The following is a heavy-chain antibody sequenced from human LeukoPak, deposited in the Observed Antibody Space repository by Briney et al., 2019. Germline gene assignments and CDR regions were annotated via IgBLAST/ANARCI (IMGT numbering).Heavy chain of an antibody. Sequence: SETLSLTCTVSGGSISSYYWSWIRQPAGKGLEWIGRIYTSGSTNYNPSLKSRVTMSVDTSNNQFSLKLGSVTAADTAVYYCARVKYYYDSSGYYHIASDYYYYYYMDVWGKGTTVTVSS. CDR2: IYTSGST. V-gene: IGHV4-4*07. J-gene: IGHJ6*03. CDR3: ARVKYYYDSSGYYHIASDYYYYYYMDV. D-gene: IGHD3-22*01. CDR1: GGSISSYY.